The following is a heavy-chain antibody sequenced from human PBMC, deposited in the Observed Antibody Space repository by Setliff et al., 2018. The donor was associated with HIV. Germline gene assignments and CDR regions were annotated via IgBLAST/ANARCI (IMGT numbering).Heavy chain of an antibody. V-gene: IGHV4-39*02. J-gene: IGHJ4*02. CDR3: ARDGGSSGWYFVLGYSDY. CDR2: MYYTGST. D-gene: IGHD6-19*01. Sequence: PSETLSLTCTVSGGSTDSGSYYWAWIRQPPGKGLEWIGSMYYTGSTYYNPSLKSRVTISIDTFKHQFSLKLNSVTAADTAMYYCARDGGSSGWYFVLGYSDYWGPGTLVTVSS. CDR1: GGSTDSGSYY.